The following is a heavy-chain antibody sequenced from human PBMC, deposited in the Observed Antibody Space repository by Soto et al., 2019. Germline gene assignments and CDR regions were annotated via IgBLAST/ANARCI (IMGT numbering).Heavy chain of an antibody. CDR3: ARWGNWKVADY. Sequence: GGSLRLSCAASGFTFSSHGMHWFRQAPGKGLEWVAVIWYDGSNKYYADSVKGRFTISRDNSKNMLYLEMNSLRAEDTAVYYCARWGNWKVADYWGQGTLVTVSS. J-gene: IGHJ4*02. V-gene: IGHV3-33*01. CDR2: IWYDGSNK. D-gene: IGHD3-16*01. CDR1: GFTFSSHG.